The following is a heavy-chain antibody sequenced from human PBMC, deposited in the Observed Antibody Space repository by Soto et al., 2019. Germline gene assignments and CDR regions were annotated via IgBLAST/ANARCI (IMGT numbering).Heavy chain of an antibody. CDR2: IIPIFGTA. J-gene: IGHJ5*02. CDR3: ARGGPLQYFDWFPTWSAP. V-gene: IGHV1-69*13. D-gene: IGHD3-9*01. CDR1: GGTFSSYA. Sequence: ASVKVSCKASGGTFSSYAISWVRQAPGQGLEWMGGIIPIFGTANYAQKFQGRVTITADESTSTAYMELSSLRSEDTAVYYCARGGPLQYFDWFPTWSAPWGQGTLVTVSS.